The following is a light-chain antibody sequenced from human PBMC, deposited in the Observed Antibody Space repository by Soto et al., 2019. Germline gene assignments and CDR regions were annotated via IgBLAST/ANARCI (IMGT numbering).Light chain of an antibody. CDR1: SSNIGSNY. Sequence: QPVLTQPPSASGTPGQRVTISCSGSSSNIGSNYVYWYQQLPGTAPKLLIYRNNQRPSGVPDRFSGSKSGTSASLAISGLRSEDEADYYCVAWDDSLSGVVFGGGTKLTFL. V-gene: IGLV1-47*01. J-gene: IGLJ2*01. CDR2: RNN. CDR3: VAWDDSLSGVV.